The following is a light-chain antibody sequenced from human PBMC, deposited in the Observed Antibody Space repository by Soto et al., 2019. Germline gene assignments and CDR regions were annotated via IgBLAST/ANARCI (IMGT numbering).Light chain of an antibody. J-gene: IGKJ1*01. CDR2: TAS. V-gene: IGKV1D-16*01. Sequence: IQMTQSPSSVSASVGDRVTITCRASQGISRWLAWYQQKPGKAPKLLIYTASRLQSGVPSRFSGSGSGTDFTLTISSLQPDDFATYYCQQYNSYSTFGQGTKVDIK. CDR3: QQYNSYST. CDR1: QGISRW.